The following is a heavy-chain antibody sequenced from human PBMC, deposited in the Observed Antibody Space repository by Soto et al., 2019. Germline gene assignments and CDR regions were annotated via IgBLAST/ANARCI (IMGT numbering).Heavy chain of an antibody. CDR2: IYYSGST. Sequence: SETLSLTCTVSGGSISSGDYYWSWIRQPPGKGLEWIGYIYYSGSTYYNPSLKSRVTISVDTSKNQFSLKLSSVTAADTAVYYCARLASGSHSNWFHPWGQGILVSVSS. CDR3: ARLASGSHSNWFHP. V-gene: IGHV4-30-4*01. J-gene: IGHJ5*02. CDR1: GGSISSGDYY. D-gene: IGHD1-26*01.